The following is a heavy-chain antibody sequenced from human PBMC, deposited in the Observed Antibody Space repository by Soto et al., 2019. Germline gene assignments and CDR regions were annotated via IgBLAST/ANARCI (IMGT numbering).Heavy chain of an antibody. CDR3: AREGTDLTGPLAY. CDR1: GGSISSGDYY. Sequence: SETLSLTCTVSGGSISSGDYYWSWIRQPPGKGLEWIGYIYYSGSTYYNPSLKSRVTISVDTSKNQFSLKPSSVTAADTAVYYCAREGTDLTGPLAYWGQGTLVTVSS. D-gene: IGHD1-20*01. J-gene: IGHJ4*02. CDR2: IYYSGST. V-gene: IGHV4-30-4*01.